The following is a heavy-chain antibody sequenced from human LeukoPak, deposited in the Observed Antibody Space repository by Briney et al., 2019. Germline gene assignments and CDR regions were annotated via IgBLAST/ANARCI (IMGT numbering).Heavy chain of an antibody. CDR2: INPNSGGT. CDR3: AREVMDIVVVPAAYWFDP. J-gene: IGHJ5*02. V-gene: IGHV1-2*02. Sequence: ASVKVSCKASGYTFTGYYIHWVRQAPGQGLEWMGWINPNSGGTNYAQEFQGRVTMTRDTSISTAYMELSRLRSDDTAVYYCAREVMDIVVVPAAYWFDPWGQGTLVTVSS. D-gene: IGHD2-2*03. CDR1: GYTFTGYY.